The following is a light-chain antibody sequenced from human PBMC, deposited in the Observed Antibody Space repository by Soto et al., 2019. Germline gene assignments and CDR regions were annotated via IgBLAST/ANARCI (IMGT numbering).Light chain of an antibody. V-gene: IGKV3-11*01. CDR1: QSVRSS. CDR2: DAS. J-gene: IGKJ1*01. CDR3: QQYGSSPKT. Sequence: EIVLTQSPATLSLSPGERATLSCRASQSVRSSLGWYQQRPGQAPRLLIYDASNTATGIPARFSGSGSGTDFTLTISSLEPEDFAVYYCQQYGSSPKTFGQGTKV.